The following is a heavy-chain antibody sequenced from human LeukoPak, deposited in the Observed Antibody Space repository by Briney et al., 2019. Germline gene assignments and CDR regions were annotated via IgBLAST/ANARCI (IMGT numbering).Heavy chain of an antibody. V-gene: IGHV4-4*07. CDR1: GGSISRYY. J-gene: IGHJ4*02. CDR2: ISTGGTT. D-gene: IGHD5-24*01. CDR3: ARELSPSRAHDY. Sequence: SETLSLTCAVSGGSISRYYWSWIRQPAGKGLEWIGRISTGGTTNYNPSLTSRITMSVDTSKNQFSLNLTSVTAADTAVYYCARELSPSRAHDYWGQGTLVTVSS.